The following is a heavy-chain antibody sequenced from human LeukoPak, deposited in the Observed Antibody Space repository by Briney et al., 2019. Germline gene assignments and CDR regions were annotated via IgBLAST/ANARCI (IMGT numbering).Heavy chain of an antibody. CDR2: IYSGGST. D-gene: IGHD3-22*01. J-gene: IGHJ4*02. Sequence: GGSLRLSCAASGFTVGSNYMSWVRQAPGKGLEWVSVIYSGGSTYYADSVKGRFTISRHNSKNTLYLQMNSLRAEDTAVYYCARVGYYDSSGYSFRFDYWGQGTLVTVSS. CDR1: GFTVGSNY. V-gene: IGHV3-53*04. CDR3: ARVGYYDSSGYSFRFDY.